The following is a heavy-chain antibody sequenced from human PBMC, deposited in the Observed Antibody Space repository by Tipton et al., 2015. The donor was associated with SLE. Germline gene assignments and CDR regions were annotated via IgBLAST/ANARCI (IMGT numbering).Heavy chain of an antibody. Sequence: AVSGFTFDDYAMHWVRQGPGRGLEWVSSINYNSNEITYADSVKGRFTISRDNAKNSLYLQMNSLRAEDTALYYCVRGSYFHLLYVIDYWGQGTLVTVSS. CDR1: GFTFDDYA. J-gene: IGHJ4*02. V-gene: IGHV3-9*01. D-gene: IGHD3-9*01. CDR3: VRGSYFHLLYVIDY. CDR2: INYNSNEI.